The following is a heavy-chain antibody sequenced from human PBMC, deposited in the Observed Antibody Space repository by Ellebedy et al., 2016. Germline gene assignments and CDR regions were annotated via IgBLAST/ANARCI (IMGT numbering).Heavy chain of an antibody. J-gene: IGHJ4*02. V-gene: IGHV1-2*02. D-gene: IGHD3-10*01. Sequence: ASVKVSCXASGYSFTAYYMHWVRQAPGQGLEWMGWINPNSGGTNYAQKFQGRVTMTRDTSISTAYMELSRLRSDDTAIYYCARNYYYASGSYPDYWGQGTLVTVSS. CDR3: ARNYYYASGSYPDY. CDR1: GYSFTAYY. CDR2: INPNSGGT.